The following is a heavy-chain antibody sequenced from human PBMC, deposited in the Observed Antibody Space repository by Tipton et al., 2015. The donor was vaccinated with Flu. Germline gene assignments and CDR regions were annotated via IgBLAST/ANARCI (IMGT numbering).Heavy chain of an antibody. J-gene: IGHJ4*02. V-gene: IGHV4-39*01. CDR1: GGSISRNSYY. CDR3: ARSSGYRGYFDF. D-gene: IGHD3-22*01. Sequence: TLSLTCTVSGGSISRNSYYWGWIRQPPGKGLEWIGNIYYSESTYYNPSLKSRVTISVDSSKKQFSLRLNSVTAADTAVYYCARSSGYRGYFDFWGQGILVTVSS. CDR2: IYYSEST.